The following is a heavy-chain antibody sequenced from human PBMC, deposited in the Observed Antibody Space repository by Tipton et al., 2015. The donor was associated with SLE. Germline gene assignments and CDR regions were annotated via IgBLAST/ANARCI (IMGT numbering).Heavy chain of an antibody. CDR1: GGTFSSYA. J-gene: IGHJ1*01. CDR3: ARGRSFGALGYFQY. D-gene: IGHD3-10*01. CDR2: IIPIFGTA. V-gene: IGHV1-69*01. Sequence: QSGAEVKKPGSSVKASCKASGGTFSSYAISWVRQAPGQGLEWMGGIIPIFGTANYAQKFHGRVTITANESTSTAYMELSSLRSEHTAVYCCARGRSFGALGYFQYWGQATLVTVSS.